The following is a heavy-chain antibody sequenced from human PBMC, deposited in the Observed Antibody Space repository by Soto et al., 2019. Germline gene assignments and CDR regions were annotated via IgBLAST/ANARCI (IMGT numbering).Heavy chain of an antibody. V-gene: IGHV5-51*01. Sequence: TGESLKISCKGSGYNFINYWIGWVRQVPGKGLEWIGIIYPGDFDIKYNPSFQGQVTISADKSITTAYLQWRSLTASDTAIYYCARSYGGEYYDRRNYYYAYWGQGTLVTVS. CDR2: IYPGDFDI. CDR3: ARSYGGEYYDRRNYYYAY. J-gene: IGHJ4*02. CDR1: GYNFINYW. D-gene: IGHD3-22*01.